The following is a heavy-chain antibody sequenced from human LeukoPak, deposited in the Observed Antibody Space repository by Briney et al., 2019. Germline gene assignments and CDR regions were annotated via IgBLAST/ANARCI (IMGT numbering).Heavy chain of an antibody. J-gene: IGHJ4*02. V-gene: IGHV3-23*01. CDR3: AKSDIVVVPAASGGLNFDY. CDR2: ISGSGDST. CDR1: GFTFGDYA. Sequence: GGSLRLSCTASGFTFGDYAMSWIRQAPGKGLEWVSAISGSGDSTYYADSVKGRFTISRDNSKNTLYLQMNSLRAEDTAVYYCAKSDIVVVPAASGGLNFDYWGQGTLVTVSS. D-gene: IGHD2-2*01.